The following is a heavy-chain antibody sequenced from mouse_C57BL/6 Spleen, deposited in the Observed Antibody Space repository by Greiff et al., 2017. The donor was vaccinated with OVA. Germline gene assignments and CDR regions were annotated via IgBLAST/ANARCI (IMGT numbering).Heavy chain of an antibody. CDR2: ISSGSSTI. Sequence: EVQVVESGGGLVKPGGSLKLSCAASGFTFSDYGMHWVRQAPEKGLEWVAYISSGSSTIYYADTVKGRFTISRDNAKNTLFLQMTSLRSEDTAMYYCAIYYDYGFDYWGQGTTLTVSS. V-gene: IGHV5-17*01. CDR3: AIYYDYGFDY. CDR1: GFTFSDYG. D-gene: IGHD2-4*01. J-gene: IGHJ2*01.